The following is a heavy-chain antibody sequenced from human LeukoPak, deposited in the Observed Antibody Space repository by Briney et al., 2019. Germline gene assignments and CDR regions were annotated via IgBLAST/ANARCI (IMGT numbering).Heavy chain of an antibody. CDR1: GFPFSTFG. V-gene: IGHV3-30*18. D-gene: IGHD1-26*01. J-gene: IGHJ4*02. Sequence: GGPLRLSCAASGFPFSTFGMHWVRQAPGKGLEWVAVISFDGSNKYYVDSVKGRFTISRDNSKNTLYLQMNSLRTEDTAVYYCAKDRSPTGRPQWDLPDDADHFDYWGQGTQVTVSS. CDR3: AKDRSPTGRPQWDLPDDADHFDY. CDR2: ISFDGSNK.